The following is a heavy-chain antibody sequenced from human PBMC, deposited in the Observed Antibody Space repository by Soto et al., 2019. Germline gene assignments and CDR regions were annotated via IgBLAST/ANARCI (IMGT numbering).Heavy chain of an antibody. Sequence: QVQLVQSGAEVKKPGASAKVSCKASGYTFTSYGISWVRQAPGQGLEWMGWINGYNGNTNHAQKLQGRVTMSTDTSTSTAYMESRSLRSDDSAVYYCARMGDVPYYYYGMDVWGQGTTVTVSS. CDR2: INGYNGNT. CDR3: ARMGDVPYYYYGMDV. J-gene: IGHJ6*02. V-gene: IGHV1-18*01. CDR1: GYTFTSYG. D-gene: IGHD3-16*01.